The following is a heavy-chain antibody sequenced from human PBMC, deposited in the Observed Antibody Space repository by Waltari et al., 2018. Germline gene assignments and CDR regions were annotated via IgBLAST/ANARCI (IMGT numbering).Heavy chain of an antibody. V-gene: IGHV3-53*04. CDR2: IYSGGST. D-gene: IGHD3-9*01. CDR1: GFTVSSNY. J-gene: IGHJ4*02. Sequence: EVQLVESGGGLVQPGGSLRLSCAASGFTVSSNYMSWVRQAPGKGLEWVSVIYSGGSTYYADSVKGRFTISRHNSKNTLYLQMNSLRAEDTAVYYCARHQGYFDWLYFDYWGQGTLVTVSS. CDR3: ARHQGYFDWLYFDY.